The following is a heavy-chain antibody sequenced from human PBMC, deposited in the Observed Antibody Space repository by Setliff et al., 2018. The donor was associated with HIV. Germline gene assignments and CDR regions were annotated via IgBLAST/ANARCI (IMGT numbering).Heavy chain of an antibody. D-gene: IGHD5-12*01. CDR1: GGFISNHY. CDR3: ARERRGGYSGYDSHWYFDR. CDR2: THYGGSS. Sequence: PSETLSLTCTISGGFISNHYWNGIRQPPGKGLELIGSTHYGGSSYYSPSLKSRVTISLDTSKNQFSLKLSSVTAADTAAYYCARERRGGYSGYDSHWYFDRWGRGTPVTGSA. J-gene: IGHJ2*01. V-gene: IGHV4-59*11.